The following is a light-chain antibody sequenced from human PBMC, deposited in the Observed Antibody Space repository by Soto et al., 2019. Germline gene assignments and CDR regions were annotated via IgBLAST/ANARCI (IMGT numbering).Light chain of an antibody. CDR2: EVS. Sequence: LTQPASVSGSPGQSITISCTGTSSDVGGYNYVSWYQQHPGKAPKLMIYEVSNRPSGISNRFSGSKSGNTASLTISGLQPEDEADYYCSSYTSSNTDVFGTGTKVTVL. CDR3: SSYTSSNTDV. J-gene: IGLJ1*01. CDR1: SSDVGGYNY. V-gene: IGLV2-14*01.